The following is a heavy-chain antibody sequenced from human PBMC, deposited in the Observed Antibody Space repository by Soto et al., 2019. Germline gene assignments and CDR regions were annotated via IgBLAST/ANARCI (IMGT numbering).Heavy chain of an antibody. J-gene: IGHJ6*02. D-gene: IGHD2-8*01. Sequence: PGGSLRLSCAASGFTFSSYAMHWVRQAPGKGLEWVAVISYDGSNKYYADSVKGRFTISRDNSKNTLYLQMNSLRAEDTAVYYCARAGYCTNGVCYPYYYYGMDVWGQGTTVTVSS. CDR3: ARAGYCTNGVCYPYYYYGMDV. CDR1: GFTFSSYA. CDR2: ISYDGSNK. V-gene: IGHV3-30-3*01.